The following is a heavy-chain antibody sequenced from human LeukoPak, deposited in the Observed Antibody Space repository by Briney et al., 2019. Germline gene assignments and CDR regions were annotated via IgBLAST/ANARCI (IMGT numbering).Heavy chain of an antibody. V-gene: IGHV6-1*01. CDR1: GDSVSSNNGA. CDR2: TYYRSKWYN. J-gene: IGHJ4*02. CDR3: ARDVGTTGWHTFDY. D-gene: IGHD3-9*01. Sequence: SQTLSLTCAISGDSVSSNNGAWNWIRQSPSRGLEWLGRTYYRSKWYNDYAGSLISRITISPDTSKNQFSLQLYSVTPEDTAVCYCARDVGTTGWHTFDYWGQGTLVTVSS.